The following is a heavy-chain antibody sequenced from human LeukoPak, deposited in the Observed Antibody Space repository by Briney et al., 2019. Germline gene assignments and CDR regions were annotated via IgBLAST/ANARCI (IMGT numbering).Heavy chain of an antibody. CDR3: ARGALYSSSRVLDY. V-gene: IGHV1-8*03. CDR2: MNPNSGNT. D-gene: IGHD6-13*01. J-gene: IGHJ4*02. CDR1: GNTFTGYY. Sequence: ASVKVSCKASGNTFTGYYMHWVRQAPGQGLEWMGWMNPNSGNTGYAQKFQGRVTITGNTSISTAYMELSSLRSEDTAVYYCARGALYSSSRVLDYWGQETLVTVSS.